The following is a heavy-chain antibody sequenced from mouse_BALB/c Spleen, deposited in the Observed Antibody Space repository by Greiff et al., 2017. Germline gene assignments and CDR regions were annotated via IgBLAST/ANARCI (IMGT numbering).Heavy chain of an antibody. CDR2: ISYSGST. CDR3: ARRDYHFAY. Sequence: DVKLVESGPGLVKPSQSLSLTCTVTGYSITSDYAWNWIRQFPGNKLEWMGYISYSGSTSYNPSLKSRISITRDTSKNQFFLQLNSVTTEDTATYYCARRDYHFAYWGQGTLVTVSA. CDR1: GYSITSDYA. V-gene: IGHV3-2*02. J-gene: IGHJ3*01. D-gene: IGHD1-1*02.